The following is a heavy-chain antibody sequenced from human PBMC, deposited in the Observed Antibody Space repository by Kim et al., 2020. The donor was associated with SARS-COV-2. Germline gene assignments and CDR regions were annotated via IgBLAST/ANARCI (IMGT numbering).Heavy chain of an antibody. CDR1: GFTFSSYA. D-gene: IGHD4-17*01. CDR2: ISGSGGST. CDR3: AKDHGDYTHRIWYFDL. J-gene: IGHJ2*01. V-gene: IGHV3-23*01. Sequence: GGSLRLSCAASGFTFSSYAMSWVRQAPGKGLEWVSAISGSGGSTYYADSVKGRFTISRDNSKNTLYLQMNSLRAEDTAVYYCAKDHGDYTHRIWYFDLWGRGTLVTVSS.